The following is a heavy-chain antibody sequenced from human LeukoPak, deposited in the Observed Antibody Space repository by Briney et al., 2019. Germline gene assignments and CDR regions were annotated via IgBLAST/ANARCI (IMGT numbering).Heavy chain of an antibody. Sequence: QPGRSLRLSCAASGFTFDDYAMHWVRQAPGKGLEWVSGISWNSGTVGYADSVKGRFTISRDNAKNSLYLQMNSLRAEDMALYYCAKGNSGSYSLDWFDPWGQGTLVTVSS. V-gene: IGHV3-9*03. D-gene: IGHD1-26*01. CDR3: AKGNSGSYSLDWFDP. CDR2: ISWNSGTV. J-gene: IGHJ5*02. CDR1: GFTFDDYA.